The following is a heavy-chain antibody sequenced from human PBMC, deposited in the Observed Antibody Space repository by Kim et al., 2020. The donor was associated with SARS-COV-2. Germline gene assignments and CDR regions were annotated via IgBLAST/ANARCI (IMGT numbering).Heavy chain of an antibody. D-gene: IGHD2-15*01. J-gene: IGHJ5*02. Sequence: ADSVQGRFTISRDNSKNALYLQMNSLRAEDTAVYYCARDKGSGGSCYFDPWGQGTLVTVSS. CDR3: ARDKGSGGSCYFDP. V-gene: IGHV3-53*01.